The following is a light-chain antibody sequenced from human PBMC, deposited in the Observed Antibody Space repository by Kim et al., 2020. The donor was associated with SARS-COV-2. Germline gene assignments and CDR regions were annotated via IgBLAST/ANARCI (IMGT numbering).Light chain of an antibody. CDR1: SSDVGRYNY. J-gene: IGLJ3*02. V-gene: IGLV2-14*03. CDR3: SSYTTSSTVV. CDR2: DIT. Sequence: GQSITISCTGTSSDVGRYNYVSWYQQHPGKAPKLMIYDITNRPSGVSNRFSGSKSGNTASLTISGLQAADEADYYCSSYTTSSTVVFGGGTQLTVL.